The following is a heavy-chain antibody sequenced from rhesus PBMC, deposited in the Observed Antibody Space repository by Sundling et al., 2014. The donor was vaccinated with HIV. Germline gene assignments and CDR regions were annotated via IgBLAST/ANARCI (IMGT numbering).Heavy chain of an antibody. Sequence: QVQLQESGPGLVKPSETLSVACAVYGGSISSNYWSWIRQAPGKRLEWIGYIYGSDSNTDYNPSLKSRVTLSVDTSKNQLSLKLSSVTAADTAVYYCARTGPWTGYYSFDSWGQGVLVTVSS. CDR2: IYGSDSNT. D-gene: IGHD3-3*01. CDR1: GGSISSNY. CDR3: ARTGPWTGYYSFDS. J-gene: IGHJ4*01. V-gene: IGHV4-169*01.